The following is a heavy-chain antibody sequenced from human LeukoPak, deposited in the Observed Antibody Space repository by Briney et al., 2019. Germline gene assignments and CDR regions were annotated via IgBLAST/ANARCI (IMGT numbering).Heavy chain of an antibody. CDR2: ISSSGSTI. CDR1: GFPFSSYS. J-gene: IGHJ6*04. CDR3: AELGITMIGGV. V-gene: IGHV3-48*04. Sequence: GGSLRLSCAASGFPFSSYSMNWVRQAPGKGLEWASYISSSGSTIYYADSVKGRFTISRDNAKNSLYLQMNSLRAEDTAVYYCAELGITMIGGVWGKGTTVTISS. D-gene: IGHD3-10*02.